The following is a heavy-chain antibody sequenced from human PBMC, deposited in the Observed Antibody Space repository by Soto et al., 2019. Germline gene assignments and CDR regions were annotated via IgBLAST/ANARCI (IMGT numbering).Heavy chain of an antibody. CDR1: GFTFSSYA. Sequence: GGSLRLSCAASGFTFSSYAMSWVRQAPGKGLEWVSAISGSGGSTYYADSVKGRFTISRDNSKNTLYLQMNSLRAEDTAVYYCAKDLAPGAYRSVDIVATTFDYWGQGTLVTVSS. CDR3: AKDLAPGAYRSVDIVATTFDY. V-gene: IGHV3-23*01. J-gene: IGHJ4*02. CDR2: ISGSGGST. D-gene: IGHD5-12*01.